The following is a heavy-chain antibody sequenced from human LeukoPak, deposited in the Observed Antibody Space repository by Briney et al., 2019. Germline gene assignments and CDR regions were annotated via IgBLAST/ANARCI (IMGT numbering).Heavy chain of an antibody. CDR2: INPNSGDT. D-gene: IGHD3-16*02. CDR3: GRGGYDYVWGSYRYLLNIDY. CDR1: GYTFTGYY. V-gene: IGHV1-2*02. J-gene: IGHJ4*02. Sequence: ASVKVSCKASGYTFTGYYMHWVRQAPGQGLEWMGWINPNSGDTNYTQKFQGRVTMTRDTSISTAYMELSRLRSDDTAVYYCGRGGYDYVWGSYRYLLNIDYWGQGTLVIVSS.